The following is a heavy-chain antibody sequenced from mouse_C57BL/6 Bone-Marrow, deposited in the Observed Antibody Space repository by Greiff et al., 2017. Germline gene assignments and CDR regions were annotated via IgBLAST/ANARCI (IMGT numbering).Heavy chain of an antibody. J-gene: IGHJ4*01. CDR2: INPYNGGT. CDR3: ARSYYSNYGYAMDY. D-gene: IGHD2-5*01. V-gene: IGHV1-19*01. CDR1: GYTFTDYN. Sequence: EVKVVESGPELVKPGASVKMSCKASGYTFTDYNMHWVKQSHGKSLEWIGYINPYNGGTSYNQKFKGKATLTVDKSSSTAYMELNSLTSEDSAVYYCARSYYSNYGYAMDYWGQGTSVTVSS.